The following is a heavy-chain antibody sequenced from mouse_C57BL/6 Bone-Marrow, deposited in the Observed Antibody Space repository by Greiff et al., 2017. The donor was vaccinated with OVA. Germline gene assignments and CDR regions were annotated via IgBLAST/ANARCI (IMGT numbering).Heavy chain of an antibody. J-gene: IGHJ4*01. CDR3: ARPEGLGGYAVDY. CDR2: INPDSSTI. D-gene: IGHD3-3*01. CDR1: GFDFSRYW. V-gene: IGHV4-1*01. Sequence: EVKVIESGGGLVQPGGSLKLSCAASGFDFSRYWMSWVRRAPGKGLEWIGEINPDSSTINYAPSLKDKFIISRDNAKNTLYLQMSKVRSEDTALYDCARPEGLGGYAVDYWGQGTSVTVSS.